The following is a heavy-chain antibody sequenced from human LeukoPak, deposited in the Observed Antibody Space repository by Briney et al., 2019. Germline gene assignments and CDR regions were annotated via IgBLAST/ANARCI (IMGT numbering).Heavy chain of an antibody. V-gene: IGHV3-9*01. J-gene: IGHJ3*02. CDR2: ISWNSGSI. D-gene: IGHD6-13*01. CDR3: AKDKGYIGEDAFDI. CDR1: GFTFGDYA. Sequence: GGSLRLSCAASGFTFGDYAMHWVRQAPGKGLEWVSGISWNSGSIGYADSVKGRFTTSRDNARNSLYLQMNILRAEDTALYYCAKDKGYIGEDAFDIWGQGTMVTVSS.